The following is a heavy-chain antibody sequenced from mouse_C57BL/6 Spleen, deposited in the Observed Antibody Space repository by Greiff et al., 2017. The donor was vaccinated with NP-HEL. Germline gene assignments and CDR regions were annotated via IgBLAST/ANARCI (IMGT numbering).Heavy chain of an antibody. V-gene: IGHV8-8*01. CDR3: ARIVDYYGSSYWYFDV. CDR1: GFSLSTFGMG. Sequence: QVTLKECGPGILQPSQTLSLTCSFSGFSLSTFGMGVGWIRQPSGKGLEWLAHIWWDDDKYYNPALKSRLTISKDTSKNQVFLKIANVDTADTATYYCARIVDYYGSSYWYFDVWGTGTTVTVSS. J-gene: IGHJ1*03. D-gene: IGHD1-1*01. CDR2: IWWDDDK.